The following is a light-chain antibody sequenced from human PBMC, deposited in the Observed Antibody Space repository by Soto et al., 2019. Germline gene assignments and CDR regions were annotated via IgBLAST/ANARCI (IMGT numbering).Light chain of an antibody. CDR3: QQYEAYPLT. CDR2: KAS. J-gene: IGKJ4*01. Sequence: DIQLTQSPSTLSASVGDGVTITCRARQSINSWLAWYQQRPGKAPKLLVYKASSLESGVPSRFSGSGSGTEFTLTISTLQPDDFATYYCQQYEAYPLTFGGGTKVEI. V-gene: IGKV1-5*03. CDR1: QSINSW.